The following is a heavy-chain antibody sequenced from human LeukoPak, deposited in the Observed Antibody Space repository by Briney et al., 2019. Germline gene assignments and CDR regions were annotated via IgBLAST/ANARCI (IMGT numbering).Heavy chain of an antibody. CDR3: STRVWYKLRGGNFDY. Sequence: SETLSLTCAVYGGSFSGYYWSWIRQPPGKGLEWIGEINHSGSTNYNPSLKSRVTISVDTSKNQFSLKLSSVTAADTAVYYCSTRVWYKLRGGNFDYWGQGTLVTVSS. J-gene: IGHJ4*02. CDR1: GGSFSGYY. CDR2: INHSGST. V-gene: IGHV4-34*01. D-gene: IGHD6-19*01.